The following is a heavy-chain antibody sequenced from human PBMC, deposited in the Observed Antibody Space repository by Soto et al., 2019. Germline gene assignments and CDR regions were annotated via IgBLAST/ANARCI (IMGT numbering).Heavy chain of an antibody. D-gene: IGHD2-15*01. CDR2: ISSNGGST. CDR1: GFTFSSYA. Sequence: PGGSLRLSCAASGFTFSSYAMHWVRQAPGKGLEYVSAISSNGGSTYYANSVKGRFTISRDNSKNTLYLQMGSLRAEDMAVYYCAREEYCSGGSCHISTAAFDIWGQGTMVTVS. V-gene: IGHV3-64*01. J-gene: IGHJ3*02. CDR3: AREEYCSGGSCHISTAAFDI.